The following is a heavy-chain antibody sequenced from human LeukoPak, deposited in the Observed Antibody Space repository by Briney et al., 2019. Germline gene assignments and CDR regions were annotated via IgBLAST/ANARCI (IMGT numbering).Heavy chain of an antibody. Sequence: GGSLRLSCAASGFTFSSYGMHWVRQAPGKGLEWVAFIRYDGSNKYYADSVKGRFTISRDNSKNTLYLQMNSLRAEDTAVYYCAKDSSSWYVGWFDPWGQGTLVTVSS. J-gene: IGHJ5*02. D-gene: IGHD6-13*01. V-gene: IGHV3-30*02. CDR3: AKDSSSWYVGWFDP. CDR2: IRYDGSNK. CDR1: GFTFSSYG.